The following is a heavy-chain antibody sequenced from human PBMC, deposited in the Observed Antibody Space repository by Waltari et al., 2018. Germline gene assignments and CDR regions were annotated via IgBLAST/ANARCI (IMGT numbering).Heavy chain of an antibody. D-gene: IGHD3-16*01. CDR3: AREATGVGFDF. CDR1: GFHFNSFW. J-gene: IGHJ3*01. V-gene: IGHV3-7*01. Sequence: RLVESGGGLVQPGGSLRLSCAASGFHFNSFWMSWVRQAPGKGLEWVANINQGATGKYYVDSVKGRFTISRDNAKNSMYLQMDSLRAEDTAVYHCAREATGVGFDFWGQGSMVTVSS. CDR2: INQGATGK.